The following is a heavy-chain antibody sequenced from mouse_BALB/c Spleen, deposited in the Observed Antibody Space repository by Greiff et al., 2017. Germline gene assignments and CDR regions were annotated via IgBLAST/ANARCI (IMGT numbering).Heavy chain of an antibody. Sequence: DVKLQESGPGLVKPSQSLSLTCTVTGYSITSDYAWNWIRQFPGNKLEWMGYISYSGSTSYNPSLKSRISITRDTSKNQFFLQLNSVTTEDTATYYCARWDDYGYAMDYWGQGTSVTVSS. CDR2: ISYSGST. CDR3: ARWDDYGYAMDY. D-gene: IGHD2-4*01. CDR1: GYSITSDYA. V-gene: IGHV3-2*02. J-gene: IGHJ4*01.